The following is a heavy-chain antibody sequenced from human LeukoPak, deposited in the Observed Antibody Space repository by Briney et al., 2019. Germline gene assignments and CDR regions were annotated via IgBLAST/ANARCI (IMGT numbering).Heavy chain of an antibody. D-gene: IGHD3-16*01. CDR1: GFTFSSYG. V-gene: IGHV3-23*01. Sequence: GGSLRPPCAASGFTFSSYGMSWVRQAPGKGLEWVSAISGSGDSTYYADSVKGRFTISRDNSKNTLYLQMNNLRAEDTAIYYCAKNWGDDWGQGNLVTVSS. J-gene: IGHJ4*02. CDR2: ISGSGDST. CDR3: AKNWGDD.